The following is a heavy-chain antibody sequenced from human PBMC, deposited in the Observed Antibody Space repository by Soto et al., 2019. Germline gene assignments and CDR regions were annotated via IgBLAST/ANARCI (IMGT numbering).Heavy chain of an antibody. CDR1: GGSISSYY. V-gene: IGHV4-59*01. Sequence: SETLSLTCTVSGGSISSYYWSWIRQPPGKGLEWIGYIYYSGSTNYNPSLKSRVTISVDTSKNQFSLKLSSVTAADTAVYYCARDSARFTVTSGNVLDASDIWGQGTMVTVSS. J-gene: IGHJ3*02. CDR3: ARDSARFTVTSGNVLDASDI. D-gene: IGHD4-17*01. CDR2: IYYSGST.